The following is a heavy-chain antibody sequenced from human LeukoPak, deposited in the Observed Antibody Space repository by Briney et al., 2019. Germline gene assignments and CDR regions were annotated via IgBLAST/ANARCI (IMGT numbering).Heavy chain of an antibody. CDR2: IRDDGNNK. CDR1: GLTFSNYG. J-gene: IGHJ4*02. Sequence: PGGSLRLSCAASGLTFSNYGMHWVRQAPGQGPEWVAFIRDDGNNKYYPDSVKGRFTISRDNSKDTLYLQMSSLRADDTAVYYCAKARALYGSGSYQLDHWGQGTLVTVSS. CDR3: AKARALYGSGSYQLDH. D-gene: IGHD3-10*01. V-gene: IGHV3-30*02.